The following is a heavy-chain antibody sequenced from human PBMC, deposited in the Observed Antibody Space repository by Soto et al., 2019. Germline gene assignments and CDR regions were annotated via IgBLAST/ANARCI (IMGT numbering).Heavy chain of an antibody. CDR1: GFTFINYA. CDR2: ISNRGSDT. V-gene: IGHV3-23*01. Sequence: EVQLLESGGGLVQPGGSLRLSCAGSGFTFINYAMTWVRQAPGKGLEWVSSISNRGSDTYYVDSVKGRFTISRDNSKNTLYLQMNSLRAEDTAVYYCANDTYSSSWYFWGQGTLVTVSS. J-gene: IGHJ4*02. CDR3: ANDTYSSSWYF. D-gene: IGHD6-13*01.